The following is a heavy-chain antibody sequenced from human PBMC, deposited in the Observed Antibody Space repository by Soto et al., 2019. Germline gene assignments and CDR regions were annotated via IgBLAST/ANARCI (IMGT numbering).Heavy chain of an antibody. J-gene: IGHJ6*02. D-gene: IGHD3-3*01. CDR1: GGSIRSGGYY. CDR3: ASGRITISPRPLDV. Sequence: SETMSLTCTVSGGSIRSGGYYWSWIRQHPGKGLEWIGYIYYSGSTYYNPSLKSRVTISVDTSKNQFSLKLSSVTAADTAVYYCASGRITISPRPLDVWGQGTTVTVSS. CDR2: IYYSGST. V-gene: IGHV4-31*03.